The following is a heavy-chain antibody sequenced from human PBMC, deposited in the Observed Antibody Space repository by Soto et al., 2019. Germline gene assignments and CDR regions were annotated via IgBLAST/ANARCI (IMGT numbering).Heavy chain of an antibody. Sequence: PSETLSLTCAVYGGSFSGYYWSWVRQTPGKGLEWIGEINQSGGTNYNPSLKSRVTMSVDTSKNQCSLKVNSVTVADTAVFYCARELGYFDSVALDSWGRGTLVTVSS. CDR3: ARELGYFDSVALDS. D-gene: IGHD3-22*01. V-gene: IGHV4-34*01. J-gene: IGHJ4*02. CDR1: GGSFSGYY. CDR2: INQSGGT.